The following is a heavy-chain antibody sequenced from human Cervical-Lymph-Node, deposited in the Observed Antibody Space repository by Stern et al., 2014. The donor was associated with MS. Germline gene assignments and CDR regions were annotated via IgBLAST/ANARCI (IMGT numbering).Heavy chain of an antibody. Sequence: VQLVESGGGVVQPGRSLRLSCAASGFTFSYHAMHWVRQAPGKGLEWVAVISYDGSDNYYAGSVKGRFTLSRDNSKSTLYLQMNSLRAEDTAVYYCARGGAVTSSEYYFDYWGQGTLVTVSS. CDR3: ARGGAVTSSEYYFDY. CDR2: ISYDGSDN. CDR1: GFTFSYHA. V-gene: IGHV3-30*01. J-gene: IGHJ4*02. D-gene: IGHD4-17*01.